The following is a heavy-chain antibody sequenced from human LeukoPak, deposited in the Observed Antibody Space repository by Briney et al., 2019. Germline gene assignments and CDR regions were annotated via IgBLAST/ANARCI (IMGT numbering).Heavy chain of an antibody. CDR2: IYSGGST. CDR3: ARDAPRTSRNRHYYYYYGMDF. V-gene: IGHV3-66*01. J-gene: IGHJ6*02. D-gene: IGHD3-3*02. CDR1: GFTVSSNY. Sequence: GGSLRLSCAASGFTVSSNYMSWVRQAPGKGLEWVSVIYSGGSTYYADSVKGRFTISRDNSKNTLYLRMNSLRAEDTAVYYCARDAPRTSRNRHYYYYYGMDFWGQGTTVTVSS.